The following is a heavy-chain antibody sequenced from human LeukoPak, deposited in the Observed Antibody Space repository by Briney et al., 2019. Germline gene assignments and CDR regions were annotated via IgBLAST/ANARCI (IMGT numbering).Heavy chain of an antibody. D-gene: IGHD6-19*01. CDR3: ARDTYSSGWYPDY. CDR1: GFTFSSYA. Sequence: GGSLRLSCAASGFTFSSYAMSWVRQAPGKGLEWVSAISGSGGSTYYADSVKGRFTISRDNSKNTLYLQMNSLRAEDTAVYYCARDTYSSGWYPDYWGQGTLVTVSS. J-gene: IGHJ4*02. V-gene: IGHV3-23*01. CDR2: ISGSGGST.